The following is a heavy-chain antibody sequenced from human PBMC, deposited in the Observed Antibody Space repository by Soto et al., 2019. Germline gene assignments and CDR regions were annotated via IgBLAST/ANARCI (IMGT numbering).Heavy chain of an antibody. CDR2: IYWDDDK. D-gene: IGHD1-20*01. CDR3: AHRLGGYTWNDGYLDY. V-gene: IGHV2-5*02. CDR1: GFSLTSSPMG. Sequence: QITLKESGPTLVTPTQTLTLTCSFSGFSLTSSPMGVGWIRQPPGKALEWLAVIYWDDDKRYSPALRSRLTITKDTSIKQVGLTMTSMDPVDTATYYCAHRLGGYTWNDGYLDYWGQGILVTVSS. J-gene: IGHJ4*02.